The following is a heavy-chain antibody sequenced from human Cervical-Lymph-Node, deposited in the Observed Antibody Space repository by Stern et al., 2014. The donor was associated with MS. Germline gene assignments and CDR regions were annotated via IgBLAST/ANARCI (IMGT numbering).Heavy chain of an antibody. CDR1: GFLFSSYA. J-gene: IGHJ4*01. Sequence: EVQLVESGGGLVQPGGSLRLSCAASGFLFSSYAMSWVRQAPGKGLEWVSGISGSGDSTYYADSVKGRFTISRDSSTNTVYLQMHSLRAEDTAVYYCVKANWKGYRRCFDHWGQGTLVTVSS. V-gene: IGHV3-23*04. D-gene: IGHD1-1*01. CDR3: VKANWKGYRRCFDH. CDR2: ISGSGDST.